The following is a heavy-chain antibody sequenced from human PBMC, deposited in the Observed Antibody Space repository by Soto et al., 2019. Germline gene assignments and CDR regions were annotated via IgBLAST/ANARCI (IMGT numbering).Heavy chain of an antibody. CDR2: IDWDDAK. CDR3: PRMHRYGGRGADFDY. Sequence: SGPYAGEPTQTLTLTCTFSGFSLSSYGMCVIWIRRPPGEALEWLARIDWDDAKFYNTSLRTRLSISRDTSKNQVVLTMTNMDHVDTGTYYCPRMHRYGGRGADFDYWGQGTRVTVSS. CDR1: GFSLSSYGMC. V-gene: IGHV2-70*17. D-gene: IGHD2-15*01. J-gene: IGHJ4*02.